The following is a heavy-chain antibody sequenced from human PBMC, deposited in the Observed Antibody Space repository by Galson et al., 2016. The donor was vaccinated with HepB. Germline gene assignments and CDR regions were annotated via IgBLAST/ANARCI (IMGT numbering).Heavy chain of an antibody. CDR3: AKDPWRGDRTRLDY. CDR2: VTPGHM. Sequence: SLRLSCAASGFTFSTYAMSWVRQAPGKGLEWVSAVTPGHMFYADSVRGRFTISRDNSKNTLYLQMNSLRVEDTAVDYCAKDPWRGDRTRLDYWGQGGLVTVSS. CDR1: GFTFSTYA. V-gene: IGHV3-23*01. D-gene: IGHD3-10*01. J-gene: IGHJ4*02.